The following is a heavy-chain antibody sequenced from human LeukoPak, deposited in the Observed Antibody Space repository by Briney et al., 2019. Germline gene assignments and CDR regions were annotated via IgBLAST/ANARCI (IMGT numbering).Heavy chain of an antibody. CDR1: GGSISSYY. CDR2: IYTSGSN. CDR3: ARGYGYYYYMDS. J-gene: IGHJ6*03. Sequence: SETLSLTCTASGGSISSYYWSWIRQPAGKGLEWIGCIYTSGSNNYNPSLKSRVTMSVDTAKNQFSLKLSTVTAADAAVYYCARGYGYYYYMDSWGKGTTVTVSS. D-gene: IGHD1-14*01. V-gene: IGHV4-4*07.